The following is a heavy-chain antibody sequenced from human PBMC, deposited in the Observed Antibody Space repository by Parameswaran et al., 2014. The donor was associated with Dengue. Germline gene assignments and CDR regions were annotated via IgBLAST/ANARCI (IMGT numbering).Heavy chain of an antibody. V-gene: IGHV2-26*01. CDR3: ARISYGDYLVYYGMDV. CDR2: IYSNDEK. D-gene: IGHD4-17*01. J-gene: IGHJ6*02. Sequence: ARWIRQPPGKALEWLAHIYSNDEKSYSTSLRSRLTISKDTSRRQVFLTMTNMDPMDTATYYCARISYGDYLVYYGMDVWGQGTPVTVSS.